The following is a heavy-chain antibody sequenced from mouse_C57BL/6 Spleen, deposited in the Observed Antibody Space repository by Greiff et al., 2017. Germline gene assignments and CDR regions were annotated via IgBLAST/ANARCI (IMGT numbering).Heavy chain of an antibody. CDR2: ISNGGGST. CDR1: GFTFSDYY. Sequence: EVHLVESGGGLVQPGGSLKLSCAASGFTFSDYYMYWVRQTPEKRLEWVAYISNGGGSTYYPDTVKGRFTISRDNAKNTLYLQMSRLKSEDTAMYYCARHYHYYFDYWGQGTTLTVAS. V-gene: IGHV5-12*01. J-gene: IGHJ2*01. CDR3: ARHYHYYFDY.